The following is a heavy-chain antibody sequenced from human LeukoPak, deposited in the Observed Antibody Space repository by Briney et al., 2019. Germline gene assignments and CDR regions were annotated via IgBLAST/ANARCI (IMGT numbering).Heavy chain of an antibody. CDR1: GFMFSSYN. D-gene: IGHD2-8*01. CDR3: ARGTSCFDY. CDR2: ISSSSNYI. Sequence: GGSLRLSCAASGFMFSSYNMNWVRQAPGKGLEWVSSISSSSNYIYYADPVKGRFTISRDNAKNSLDLQMNSLRAEDTAVYYCARGTSCFDYWGQGTLVTVSS. V-gene: IGHV3-21*01. J-gene: IGHJ4*02.